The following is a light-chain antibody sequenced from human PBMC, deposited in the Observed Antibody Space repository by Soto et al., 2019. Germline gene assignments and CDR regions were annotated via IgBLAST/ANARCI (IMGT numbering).Light chain of an antibody. CDR2: SNN. V-gene: IGLV1-47*02. CDR3: AAWDDSLSGRV. J-gene: IGLJ1*01. Sequence: QSVLTQPPSASGTPGQRVTISCSGSSSNIGSNYVYWYQQLPGTAPKLPIYSNNQRPSGVPDRFSGSKSGTSASLAISGLRSEHEADYYCAAWDDSLSGRVFGTGTKVTVL. CDR1: SSNIGSNY.